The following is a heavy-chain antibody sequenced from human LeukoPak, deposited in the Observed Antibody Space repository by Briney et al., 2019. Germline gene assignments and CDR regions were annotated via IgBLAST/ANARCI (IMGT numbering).Heavy chain of an antibody. J-gene: IGHJ3*02. V-gene: IGHV4-34*01. CDR1: GGSFSGCY. CDR2: INHSGST. Sequence: SETLSLTCAVYGGSFSGCYWSWISQPPGKGLEWIGEINHSGSTNYNPSLKSRVTISVDTSKNQFSLKLSSVTAADTAVYYCARKEQWLPHDPFDIWGQGTMVTVSS. CDR3: ARKEQWLPHDPFDI. D-gene: IGHD6-19*01.